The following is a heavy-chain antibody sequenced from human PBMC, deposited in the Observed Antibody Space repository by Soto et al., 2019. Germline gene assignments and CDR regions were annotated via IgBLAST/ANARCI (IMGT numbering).Heavy chain of an antibody. CDR2: IKSLTDGGTT. Sequence: PGGSLRLSCSASGFIFNKVWVSWVRQAPGKGLDWIGRIKSLTDGGTTDYAASVKGRFTISRDESQNTLYLQMNSLKTEDTAVYYCTSLYYGHWGQGTLVTVSS. V-gene: IGHV3-15*01. CDR1: GFIFNKVW. D-gene: IGHD3-16*02. CDR3: TSLYYGH. J-gene: IGHJ4*02.